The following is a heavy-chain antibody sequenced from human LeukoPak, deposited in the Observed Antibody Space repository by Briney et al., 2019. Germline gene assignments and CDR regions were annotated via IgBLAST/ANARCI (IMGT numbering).Heavy chain of an antibody. CDR3: AREAGYGYCSSYTCFFDY. Sequence: ASVKVSCKTSGYTFTSYYIHWVRQAPGQGLEWMGIINPSGGSTSYAQKFQGRVTMTRDTSTSTVYMYLSSLRSEDTAVYYCAREAGYGYCSSYTCFFDYWGQGTLVTVSS. J-gene: IGHJ4*02. D-gene: IGHD2-2*01. CDR1: GYTFTSYY. V-gene: IGHV1-46*01. CDR2: INPSGGST.